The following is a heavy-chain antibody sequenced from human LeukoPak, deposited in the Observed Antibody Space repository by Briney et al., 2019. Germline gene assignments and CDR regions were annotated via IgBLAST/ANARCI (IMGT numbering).Heavy chain of an antibody. CDR2: ISSSGTTI. CDR3: ARGDCSSTSCYYFDY. Sequence: GGSLRLSCAASGFTSSAHYMSWIRQAPGKGLEWVSYISSSGTTIYYADSVKGRFTISRDNAKNSLYLQMNSLRTKDTAVYYCARGDCSSTSCYYFDYWGQGTLVTVSS. V-gene: IGHV3-11*04. CDR1: GFTSSAHY. J-gene: IGHJ4*02. D-gene: IGHD2-2*01.